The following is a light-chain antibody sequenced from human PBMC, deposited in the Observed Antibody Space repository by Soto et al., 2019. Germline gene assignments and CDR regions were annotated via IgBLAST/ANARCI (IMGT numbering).Light chain of an antibody. Sequence: QSALTQPASVSGSPGHSITMSCTGTSSDVGGYNYVSWHQQHPGKAPKLVIYEVSNRPSGVSNRFSGSKSGNTASLTISGLQAEDEADYYCSSYASSSTVLFGGGTKLTVL. CDR1: SSDVGGYNY. J-gene: IGLJ2*01. V-gene: IGLV2-14*01. CDR2: EVS. CDR3: SSYASSSTVL.